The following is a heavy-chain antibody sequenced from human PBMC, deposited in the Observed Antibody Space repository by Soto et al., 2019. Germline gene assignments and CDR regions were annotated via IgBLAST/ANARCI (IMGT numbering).Heavy chain of an antibody. CDR2: ISGSSDNI. CDR3: VRDSARIVVVPRVDGDNWFDP. Sequence: PGWSLRLACASSGFTFIDYFMSWIRQAPGKGLEWVSFISGSSDNIKYADSVKGRFTISRDNAKNSLYLQMNSLRAEDTAVYYCVRDSARIVVVPRVDGDNWFDPWGQGTLVTVSS. V-gene: IGHV3-11*06. CDR1: GFTFIDYF. J-gene: IGHJ5*02. D-gene: IGHD2-2*01.